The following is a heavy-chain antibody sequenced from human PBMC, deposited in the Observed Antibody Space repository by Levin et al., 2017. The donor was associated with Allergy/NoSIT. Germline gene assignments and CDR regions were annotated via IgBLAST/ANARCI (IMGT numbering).Heavy chain of an antibody. J-gene: IGHJ5*02. CDR3: ARGEVVTLAGWFDP. CDR2: IYYSGST. D-gene: IGHD2-21*02. Sequence: SETLSLTCTVSGGSISSGDYYWSWIRQPPGKGLEWIGYIYYSGSTYYNPSLKSRVTISVDTSKNQFSLKLSSVTAADTAVYYCARGEVVTLAGWFDPWGQGTLVTVSS. CDR1: GGSISSGDYY. V-gene: IGHV4-30-4*01.